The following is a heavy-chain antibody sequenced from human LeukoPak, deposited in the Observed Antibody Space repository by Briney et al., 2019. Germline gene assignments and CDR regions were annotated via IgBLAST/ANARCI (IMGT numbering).Heavy chain of an antibody. Sequence: QAGGSLRLSCAASGFTFDDYAMHWVRQAPGKGLEWVSGISWNSGSIGYADSVKGRFTISRDNAKNSLYLQMNSLRAEDTALYYCAKEVYGDYGGGFDYWGQGTLVTVSS. D-gene: IGHD4-17*01. V-gene: IGHV3-9*01. CDR2: ISWNSGSI. CDR3: AKEVYGDYGGGFDY. CDR1: GFTFDDYA. J-gene: IGHJ4*02.